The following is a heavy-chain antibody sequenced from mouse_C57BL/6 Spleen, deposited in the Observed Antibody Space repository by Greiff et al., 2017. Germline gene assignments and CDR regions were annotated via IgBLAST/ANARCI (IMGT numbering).Heavy chain of an antibody. CDR2: IWSGGST. V-gene: IGHV2-4*01. CDR1: GFSLTSYG. Sequence: VQLQQSGPGLVQPSQSLSITCTVSGFSLTSYGVHWVRQPPGKGLEWLGVIWSGGSTDYNAAFISRLSISKDNSKSQVFFKMTSLQAEDTAIYYCAKANWDAMDYWGQGTSVTVSS. D-gene: IGHD4-1*01. CDR3: AKANWDAMDY. J-gene: IGHJ4*01.